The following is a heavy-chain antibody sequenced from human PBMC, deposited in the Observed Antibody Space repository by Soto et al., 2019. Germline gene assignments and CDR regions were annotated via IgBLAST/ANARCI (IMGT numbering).Heavy chain of an antibody. CDR1: GFTFSSYE. CDR3: ARTTDFWAFDP. Sequence: SLRLSCAASGFTFSSYEMNWVRQAPGKGLEWVSYISSSGSTIYYADSVKGRFTISRDNAKNSLYLQMNSLRAEDTAVYYCARTTDFWAFDPWGQGTLVTVSS. D-gene: IGHD3-3*01. CDR2: ISSSGSTI. V-gene: IGHV3-48*03. J-gene: IGHJ5*02.